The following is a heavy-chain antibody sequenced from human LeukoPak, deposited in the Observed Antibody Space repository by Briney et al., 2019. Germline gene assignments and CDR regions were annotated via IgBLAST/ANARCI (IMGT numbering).Heavy chain of an antibody. D-gene: IGHD1-26*01. V-gene: IGHV3-21*01. CDR2: ISSSTSYI. J-gene: IGHJ4*02. CDR1: GFTFSSYS. Sequence: GGSLRLSCAASGFTFSSYSMNWVRQAPGKGLEWDSSISSSTSYIYYADSVKGRFTISRDNAKNSLYLQMNSLRAEDTAVYYCARDVVASGVFDYWGQGTLVTVSS. CDR3: ARDVVASGVFDY.